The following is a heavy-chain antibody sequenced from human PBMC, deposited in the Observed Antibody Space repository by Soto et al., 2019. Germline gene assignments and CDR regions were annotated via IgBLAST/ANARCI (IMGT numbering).Heavy chain of an antibody. D-gene: IGHD6-13*01. V-gene: IGHV4-59*01. CDR3: ARGYSSSGEDWFDP. J-gene: IGHJ5*02. Sequence: PSETLSLTCTVSVGSISSYYWSWIRQPPGKGLEWIGYIYYSGSTNYNPSLKSRVTISVDTSKNQFSLKLSSVTAADTAVYYCARGYSSSGEDWFDPWGQGTLVTVSS. CDR2: IYYSGST. CDR1: VGSISSYY.